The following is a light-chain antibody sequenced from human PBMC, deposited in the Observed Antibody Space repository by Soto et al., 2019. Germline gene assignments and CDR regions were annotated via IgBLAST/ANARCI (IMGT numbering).Light chain of an antibody. CDR3: QQRSNWIT. V-gene: IGKV3-11*01. CDR2: DAS. CDR1: QSVSSY. Sequence: EIVMTQSPATLSVSAGERATLSCRASQSVSSYLAWYQQKPGQAPRLLIYDASNRATGIPARFSGSGSGTDFTLTISSLEPEDFAVYYCQQRSNWITFGQGTRLEIK. J-gene: IGKJ5*01.